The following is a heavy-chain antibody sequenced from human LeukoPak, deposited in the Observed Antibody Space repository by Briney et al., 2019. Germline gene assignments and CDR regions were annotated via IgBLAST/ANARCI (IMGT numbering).Heavy chain of an antibody. Sequence: SVKVPCKASGGTFSSYTISWVRQAPGQGLEWMGRIIPILGIANYAQKFQGRVTITADKSTSTAYMELSSLRSEDTAVYYCARETDIVVVVAAHPGAFDIWGQGTMVTVSS. J-gene: IGHJ3*02. CDR2: IIPILGIA. CDR3: ARETDIVVVVAAHPGAFDI. D-gene: IGHD2-15*01. CDR1: GGTFSSYT. V-gene: IGHV1-69*04.